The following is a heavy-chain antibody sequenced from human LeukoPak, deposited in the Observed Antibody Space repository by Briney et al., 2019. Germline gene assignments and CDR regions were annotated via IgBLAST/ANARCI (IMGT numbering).Heavy chain of an antibody. CDR2: IDPNNGGT. D-gene: IGHD6-19*01. V-gene: IGHV1-2*02. J-gene: IGHJ4*02. CDR3: ARWRGYSSGWSGPFDD. Sequence: ASVKVSCKASGYTFTGYFMHWVRQDHGQGLEWMGWIDPNNGGTNYAQKFQGRVTMTSDTSISTGYMELSRLTYDDTAFYYCARWRGYSSGWSGPFDDWGQGTLVTVSS. CDR1: GYTFTGYF.